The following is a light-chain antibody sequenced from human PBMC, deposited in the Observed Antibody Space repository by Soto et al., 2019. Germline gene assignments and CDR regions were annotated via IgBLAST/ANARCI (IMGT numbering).Light chain of an antibody. J-gene: IGKJ4*01. CDR3: QKYNSAPRT. V-gene: IGKV1-27*01. Sequence: DVQMTQAPSSLSASVGDRVTITCRASPGISNYLAWYQQKPGKVPKLLIYAASILQSGVPSRFSGSGSGTDFTLTIGSLQPEDVATYYWQKYNSAPRTFGGGTKVEIK. CDR1: PGISNY. CDR2: AAS.